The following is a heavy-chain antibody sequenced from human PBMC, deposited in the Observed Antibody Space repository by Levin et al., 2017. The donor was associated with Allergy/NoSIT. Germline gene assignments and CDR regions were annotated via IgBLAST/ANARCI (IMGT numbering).Heavy chain of an antibody. CDR1: GYTFTSYD. V-gene: IGHV1-8*01. D-gene: IGHD5-12*01. Sequence: GESLKISCKASGYTFTSYDINWVRQATGQGLEWMGWMNPNSGNTGYAQKFQGRVTMTRNTSISTAYMELSSLRSEDTAVYYCAISGYDQYYYYMDVWGKGTTVTVSS. CDR3: AISGYDQYYYYMDV. J-gene: IGHJ6*03. CDR2: MNPNSGNT.